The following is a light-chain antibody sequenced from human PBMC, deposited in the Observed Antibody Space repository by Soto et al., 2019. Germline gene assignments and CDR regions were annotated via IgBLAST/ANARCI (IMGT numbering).Light chain of an antibody. V-gene: IGKV3-11*01. CDR3: QQFSSYPLT. Sequence: EIVLTHSPATLSLSPCERATLSFRASQSVSRYLAWYQQKPGQAPRLIIYDTSYRATGIPARFSGGGSGTDFTLTISRPEPEDFAVYYCQQFSSYPLTFGGGTKVDNK. CDR1: QSVSRY. J-gene: IGKJ4*01. CDR2: DTS.